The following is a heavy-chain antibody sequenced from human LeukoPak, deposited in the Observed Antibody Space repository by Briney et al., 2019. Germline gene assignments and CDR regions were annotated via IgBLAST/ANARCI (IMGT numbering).Heavy chain of an antibody. CDR2: IYYSGST. D-gene: IGHD1-1*01. J-gene: IGHJ4*02. V-gene: IGHV4-59*01. CDR3: ARRWPTGTTEIDY. Sequence: SETLSLTCTVSGGSISSYYWSWFRQPPGKGLEWIGYIYYSGSTNYNPSLKSRVTISVDTSKNQFSLKLSSVTAADTAVYYCARRWPTGTTEIDYWGQGTLVTVSS. CDR1: GGSISSYY.